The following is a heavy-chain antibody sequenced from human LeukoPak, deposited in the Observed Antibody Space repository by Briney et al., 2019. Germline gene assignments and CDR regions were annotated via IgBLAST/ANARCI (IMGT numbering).Heavy chain of an antibody. CDR3: ARGLLLREGDYYYYYGMDV. Sequence: PGGSLRLSCAASGFTFSSYAMHWVRQAPGKGLEWVAVISYDGSNKYYADSVKGRFTISRDNSKNTLYLQMNSLRAEDTAVYYCARGLLLREGDYYYYYGMDVWGQGTTVTVSS. J-gene: IGHJ6*02. CDR1: GFTFSSYA. D-gene: IGHD1-26*01. CDR2: ISYDGSNK. V-gene: IGHV3-30-3*01.